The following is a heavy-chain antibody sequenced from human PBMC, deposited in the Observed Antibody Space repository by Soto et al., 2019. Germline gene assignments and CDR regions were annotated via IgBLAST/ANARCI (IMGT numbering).Heavy chain of an antibody. CDR1: GGSISSSSYY. CDR3: ARHVSSTMIAAYYFDD. Sequence: QLQLQESGPGLVKPSETLSLTCTVSGGSISSSSYYWGWIRQPPGKGLEWIGSIYYSGSTYYNPSLKSRVTISVDTSKNQFSLKLSSVTAADTAVYYCARHVSSTMIAAYYFDDWGQGTLVTVSS. CDR2: IYYSGST. J-gene: IGHJ4*02. D-gene: IGHD3-22*01. V-gene: IGHV4-39*01.